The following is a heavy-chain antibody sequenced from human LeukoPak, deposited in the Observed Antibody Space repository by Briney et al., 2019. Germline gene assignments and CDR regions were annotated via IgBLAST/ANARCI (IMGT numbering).Heavy chain of an antibody. J-gene: IGHJ3*02. CDR3: AKWSDAFDI. Sequence: GGSLRLSCTASGFTFGDYAMSWVRQAPGKGLEWVGFIRSKAYGGTTEYAASVKGRFTISRDNAKNSLYLQMNSLRAEDTAVYYCAKWSDAFDIWGQGTMVTVSS. CDR2: IRSKAYGGTT. D-gene: IGHD2-15*01. CDR1: GFTFGDYA. V-gene: IGHV3-49*04.